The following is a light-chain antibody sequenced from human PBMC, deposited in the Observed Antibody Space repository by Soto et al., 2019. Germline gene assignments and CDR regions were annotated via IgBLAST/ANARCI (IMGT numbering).Light chain of an antibody. CDR2: DVS. J-gene: IGLJ1*01. CDR1: SSNVGGYHY. V-gene: IGLV2-11*01. Sequence: QSALTKPRSLSGSPGQSSTISCTGTSSNVGGYHYVSWYRQHPGKAPKLMIYDVSKRPSGVPDRFSGSKSGNTASLTISGLQAEDEADYYCCSYAGSYTHYVVGTGTKLTVL. CDR3: CSYAGSYTHYV.